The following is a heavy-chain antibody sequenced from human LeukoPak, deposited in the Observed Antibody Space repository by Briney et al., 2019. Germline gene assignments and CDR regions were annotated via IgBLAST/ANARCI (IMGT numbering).Heavy chain of an antibody. V-gene: IGHV3-11*01. Sequence: PGGSLRLSCAASGFTFSDYYMSWIRQAPGKGLEWVSYISSSGSTIYYADSVKGRFTISRDNAKNSLYLQMNSLRAEDTAVYYCARNARRYYYYYMDAWGKGTTVTVSS. CDR2: ISSSGSTI. CDR3: ARNARRYYYYYMDA. CDR1: GFTFSDYY. J-gene: IGHJ6*03.